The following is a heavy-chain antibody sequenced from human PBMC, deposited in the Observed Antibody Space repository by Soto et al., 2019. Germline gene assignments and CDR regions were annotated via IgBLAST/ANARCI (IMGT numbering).Heavy chain of an antibody. CDR3: ARGYCSGGSCYHAFDI. J-gene: IGHJ3*02. V-gene: IGHV5-51*01. CDR2: IYPGDSDT. Sequence: HGESLKISCKGSGYSFTSYWIGWVRQMPGKGLEWMGIIYPGDSDTRYSPSFQGQVTISADKSISTAYLQWSSLKASDTAMYYCARGYCSGGSCYHAFDIWGQGTMVTVSS. D-gene: IGHD2-15*01. CDR1: GYSFTSYW.